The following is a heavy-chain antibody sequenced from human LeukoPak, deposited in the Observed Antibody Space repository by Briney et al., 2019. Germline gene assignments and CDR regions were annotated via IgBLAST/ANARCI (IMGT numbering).Heavy chain of an antibody. CDR2: INHSGST. CDR1: GGSFSGYY. D-gene: IGHD3-3*01. Sequence: SETLSLTCAVYGGSFSGYYWSWLRQPPGKGLEWIGEINHSGSTNYNPSLKSRVTISVDTSKNQFSLKLSSVTAADTAVYYCARALSYYDFWSGYYNNPNYFDYWGQGTLVTVSS. CDR3: ARALSYYDFWSGYYNNPNYFDY. J-gene: IGHJ4*02. V-gene: IGHV4-34*01.